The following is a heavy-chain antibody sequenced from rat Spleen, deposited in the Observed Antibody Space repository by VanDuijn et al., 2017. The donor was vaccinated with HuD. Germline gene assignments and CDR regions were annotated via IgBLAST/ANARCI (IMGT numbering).Heavy chain of an antibody. Sequence: EVRLVESGGGLVQPGRSLKLSCAASGFTFSDFYMAWVRQAPTKGLEWVATMSYDGSSTYYRDSVKGRFIISRDNAKSTLYLQMDSLRSEDSATYYCARAGYLRDWYFDFWGPGTMVTVSS. D-gene: IGHD2-2*01. CDR1: GFTFSDFY. CDR3: ARAGYLRDWYFDF. J-gene: IGHJ1*01. CDR2: MSYDGSST. V-gene: IGHV5-7*01.